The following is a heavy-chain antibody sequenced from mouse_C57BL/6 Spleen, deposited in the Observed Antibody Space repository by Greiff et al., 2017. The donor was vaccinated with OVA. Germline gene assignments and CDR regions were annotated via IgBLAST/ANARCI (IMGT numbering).Heavy chain of an antibody. CDR1: GYSITSGYY. J-gene: IGHJ2*01. CDR2: ISYDGSN. CDR3: ARKEKLAYFDY. D-gene: IGHD4-1*01. Sequence: EVQLQESGPGLVKPSQSLSLTCSVTGYSITSGYYWNWIRQFPGNKLEWMGYISYDGSNNYNPSLKNRISITRDTSKNQFFLKLNSVTTEDTATYYCARKEKLAYFDYWGQGTTLTVSS. V-gene: IGHV3-6*01.